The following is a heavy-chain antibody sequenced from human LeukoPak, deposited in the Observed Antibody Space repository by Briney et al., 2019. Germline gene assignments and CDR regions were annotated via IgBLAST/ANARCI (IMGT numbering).Heavy chain of an antibody. V-gene: IGHV3-23*01. D-gene: IGHD3-22*01. CDR2: ISDSGGRT. CDR3: AKRGVVIRVILVGFHKEAYYFDS. Sequence: PGGSLRLSCAASGFTFDDYAMHWVRQAPGKGLEWVAGISDSGGRTNYADSVKGRFTISRDSPKNTLYLQMNSLRAEDTAVYFCAKRGVVIRVILVGFHKEAYYFDSWGQGALVTVSS. CDR1: GFTFDDYA. J-gene: IGHJ4*02.